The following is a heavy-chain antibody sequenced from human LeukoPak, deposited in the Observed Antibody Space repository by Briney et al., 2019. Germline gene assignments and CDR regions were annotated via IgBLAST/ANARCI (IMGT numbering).Heavy chain of an antibody. V-gene: IGHV3-23*01. D-gene: IGHD3-22*01. CDR3: AKVTTMIVVVSHFDY. CDR1: GFTVSSYA. CDR2: ISGSGGST. Sequence: PGGSLRLSCAASGFTVSSYAMRWVRQAPGKGLEWVSAISGSGGSTYYADSVKGRFTISRDNSKNTLYLQMNSLRAEDTAVYYCAKVTTMIVVVSHFDYWGQGTLVTVSS. J-gene: IGHJ4*02.